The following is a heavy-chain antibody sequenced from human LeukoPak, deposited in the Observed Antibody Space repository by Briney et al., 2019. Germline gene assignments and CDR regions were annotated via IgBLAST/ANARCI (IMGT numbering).Heavy chain of an antibody. D-gene: IGHD5-24*01. J-gene: IGHJ6*03. CDR2: INAGNGNT. V-gene: IGHV1-3*01. CDR3: AREARGMATIWSYYYMDV. Sequence: GGSLRLSCAASGYTFTSYAMHWVRQAPGQRLEWMGWINAGNGNTKYSQKFQGRVTITADESTSTAYMELSSLRSEDTAVYYCAREARGMATIWSYYYMDVWGKGTTVTISS. CDR1: GYTFTSYA.